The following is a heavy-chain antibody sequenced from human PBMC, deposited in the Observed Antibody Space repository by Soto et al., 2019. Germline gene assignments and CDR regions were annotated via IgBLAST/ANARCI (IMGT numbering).Heavy chain of an antibody. Sequence: GASVKVSCKASGYTFTSYGISWVRQAPGQGLEWMGWISAYNGNTNYAQKLQGRVTMTTDTSTSTTYMELRSLRSDDTAVYYCARESYYYDSSGYLDYGMDVWGQGTTVTVSS. D-gene: IGHD3-22*01. J-gene: IGHJ6*02. CDR3: ARESYYYDSSGYLDYGMDV. CDR2: ISAYNGNT. CDR1: GYTFTSYG. V-gene: IGHV1-18*01.